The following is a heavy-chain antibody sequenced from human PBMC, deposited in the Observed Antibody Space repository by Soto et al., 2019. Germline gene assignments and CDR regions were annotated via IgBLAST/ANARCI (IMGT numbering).Heavy chain of an antibody. J-gene: IGHJ4*02. CDR2: INHSGST. V-gene: IGHV4-34*01. Sequence: PSETLSLTCAVYGGSFSGYYWSWIRQPPGKGLEWIGEINHSGSTNYNPSLKSRVTISVDTSKNQFSLKLSSVTAADTAVYYCAGGETHGFDYWGQGTLVTLSS. CDR3: AGGETHGFDY. CDR1: GGSFSGYY.